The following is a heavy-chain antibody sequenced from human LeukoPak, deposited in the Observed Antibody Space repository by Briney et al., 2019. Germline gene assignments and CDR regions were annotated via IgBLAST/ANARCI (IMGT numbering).Heavy chain of an antibody. D-gene: IGHD1-26*01. CDR1: GGSISSYY. Sequence: PSETLSLTCTVSGGSISSYYWSWIRQPPGKGLEWIGYIYYSGSTNYNPSLKSRVTISVDTSKNQFSLKLSSVTAADTAVYYCARQYSGSYPYYFDYWGQGTLVTVSS. CDR3: ARQYSGSYPYYFDY. J-gene: IGHJ4*02. CDR2: IYYSGST. V-gene: IGHV4-59*08.